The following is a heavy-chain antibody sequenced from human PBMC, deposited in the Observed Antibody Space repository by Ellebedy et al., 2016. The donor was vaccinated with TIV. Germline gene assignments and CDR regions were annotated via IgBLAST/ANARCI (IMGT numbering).Heavy chain of an antibody. V-gene: IGHV1-8*01. CDR1: GYIFTNYD. CDR2: MHPNTGAA. Sequence: ASVKVSCXASGYIFTNYDINWVRQAPGQGLEWVGWMHPNTGAAGYGQKVEGRVTMTRDTSINTAYLELNSLRSEDTAIYYCARCPPGHSTKDYWGQGTLVTVSS. J-gene: IGHJ4*02. D-gene: IGHD2-2*01. CDR3: ARCPPGHSTKDY.